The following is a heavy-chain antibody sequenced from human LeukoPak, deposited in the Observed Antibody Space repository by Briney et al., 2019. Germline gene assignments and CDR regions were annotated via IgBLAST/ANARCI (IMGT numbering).Heavy chain of an antibody. CDR1: GFTLSSHG. Sequence: GGSLRLSCAASGFTLSSHGMHWVRQAPGKGMEWVALIWYDGSKENYADSVKGRFTISRDMSKNTLNLQMNSLRVEDTAVFYCARDLSFGSLDFRGQGTLVTVSS. V-gene: IGHV3-33*01. CDR2: IWYDGSKE. CDR3: ARDLSFGSLDF. J-gene: IGHJ4*02. D-gene: IGHD1-26*01.